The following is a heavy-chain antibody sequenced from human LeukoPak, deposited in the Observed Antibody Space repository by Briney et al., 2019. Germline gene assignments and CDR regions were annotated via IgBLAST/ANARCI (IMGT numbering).Heavy chain of an antibody. J-gene: IGHJ1*01. CDR2: IYYSGST. CDR3: ARVTEDPPGFRH. CDR1: GGSFSGYY. V-gene: IGHV4-31*11. Sequence: SETLSLTCAVYGGSFSGYYWSWIRQHPGKGLEWIGYIYYSGSTYYNPSLKSRVTISVDTSKNQFSLKLSSVTAADTAVYYCARVTEDPPGFRHWGQGTLVTVSS.